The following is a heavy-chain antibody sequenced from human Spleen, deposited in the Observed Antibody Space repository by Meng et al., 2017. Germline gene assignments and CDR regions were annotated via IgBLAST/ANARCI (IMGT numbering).Heavy chain of an antibody. Sequence: ASVKVSCKACGYTFTSYCISWVRQAPGQGLEWLGIINPRVGGTIYAHKFQGRVTMTRDTSTSTVSMELSSLRSEDTAVYYCARSIAAAVFGGKCFFDYWGQGTLVTVSS. CDR2: INPRVGGT. CDR1: GYTFTSYC. D-gene: IGHD6-13*01. J-gene: IGHJ4*02. V-gene: IGHV1-46*01. CDR3: ARSIAAAVFGGKCFFDY.